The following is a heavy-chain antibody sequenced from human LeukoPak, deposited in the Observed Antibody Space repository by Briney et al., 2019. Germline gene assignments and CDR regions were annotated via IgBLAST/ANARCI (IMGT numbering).Heavy chain of an antibody. J-gene: IGHJ4*02. CDR3: ARDGEVTGEIDY. Sequence: SQTLSLTCTVSGGSISSGSYYWSWIRQPAGKGLEWIGRIYTSGSTNYNPSLKSRVTISVDTSKNQFPLKLSSVTAADTAVYYCARDGEVTGEIDYWGQGTLVTVSS. D-gene: IGHD7-27*01. CDR1: GGSISSGSYY. V-gene: IGHV4-61*02. CDR2: IYTSGST.